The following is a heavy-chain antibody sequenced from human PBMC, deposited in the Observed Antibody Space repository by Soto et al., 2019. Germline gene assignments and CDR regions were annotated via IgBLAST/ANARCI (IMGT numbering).Heavy chain of an antibody. Sequence: GSLRLSCAASGFTFSSYWMSWVRQAPGKGLEWVANIKQDGSEKYYVDSVKGRFTISRDNAKNSLDLRMNSLRAEDTAVYYCASDHLGYCSSGHCNWAEYFGYWGQGT. V-gene: IGHV3-7*04. CDR1: GFTFSSYW. CDR2: IKQDGSEK. D-gene: IGHD2-15*01. CDR3: ASDHLGYCSSGHCNWAEYFGY. J-gene: IGHJ4*02.